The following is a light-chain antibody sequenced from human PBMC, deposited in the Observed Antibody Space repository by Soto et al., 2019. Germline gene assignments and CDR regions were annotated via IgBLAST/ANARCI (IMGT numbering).Light chain of an antibody. Sequence: DIQMTQSPSTLSASVGDRITITCRASQSIRSWLAWYQQKPGKAPKLLIYDASSLESGVPSRFSGSGFGTEFTLTISSLQPDDFATYHCQQYEGNPTFGQGTTVEVK. CDR2: DAS. CDR3: QQYEGNPT. V-gene: IGKV1-5*01. CDR1: QSIRSW. J-gene: IGKJ1*01.